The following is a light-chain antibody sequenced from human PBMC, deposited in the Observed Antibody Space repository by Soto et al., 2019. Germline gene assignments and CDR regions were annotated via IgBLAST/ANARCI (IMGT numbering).Light chain of an antibody. V-gene: IGKV1-39*01. CDR2: GTS. CDR3: QQGYSPLLT. J-gene: IGKJ4*01. CDR1: QSISKY. Sequence: DIQMTQSPSSMSTSVVERVTLTCRASQSISKYLNWYQLKSGKGPKLLIYGTSTLQSGVPSRFSGSGSGTDFTLTISNLQPEDFAVYYCQQGYSPLLTFGGGTRVVIK.